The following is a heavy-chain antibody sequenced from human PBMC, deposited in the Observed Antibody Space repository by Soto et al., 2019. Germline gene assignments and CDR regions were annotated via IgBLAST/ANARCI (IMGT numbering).Heavy chain of an antibody. CDR1: GGSISSYY. CDR3: AREVSGAFDI. Sequence: SETLSLTCTVSGGSISSYYWSWIRQPPGKGLEWIGYIYYSGSTNYNPSLKSRVTISVDTSKNQFSLKLSSVTAADTAVYYCAREVSGAFDIWGQGTMVPVSS. V-gene: IGHV4-59*01. J-gene: IGHJ3*02. CDR2: IYYSGST.